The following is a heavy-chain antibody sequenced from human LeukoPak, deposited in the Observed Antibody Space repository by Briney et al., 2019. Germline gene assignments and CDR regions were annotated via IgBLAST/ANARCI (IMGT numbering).Heavy chain of an antibody. CDR2: ISVSDGST. CDR1: GFTFSAYS. CDR3: VKDWRDESNCGGDCLQY. V-gene: IGHV3-23*01. J-gene: IGHJ4*02. D-gene: IGHD2-21*02. Sequence: GGSLRLSCAASGFTFSAYSMTWVRQAPGKGLDWVSSISVSDGSTYYADSVRGRFTISRDNSKNTLHLHMNSLRAEDTAVYYCVKDWRDESNCGGDCLQYWGQGTLVTVSS.